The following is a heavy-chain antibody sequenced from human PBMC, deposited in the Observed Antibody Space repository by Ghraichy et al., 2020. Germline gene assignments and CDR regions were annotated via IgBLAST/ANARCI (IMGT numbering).Heavy chain of an antibody. J-gene: IGHJ5*02. D-gene: IGHD4-17*01. CDR3: ATDRCSVTTSDWRAFDP. Sequence: SETLSLTCTVSGGSINDYYWNWIRQPPGKGLEWIGYVYSSASTNYNPSLERRVTISKDKSKNQFSLKLRSVTAADTAVYYCATDRCSVTTSDWRAFDPWCQGTLVTVSS. CDR2: VYSSAST. V-gene: IGHV4-59*03. CDR1: GGSINDYY.